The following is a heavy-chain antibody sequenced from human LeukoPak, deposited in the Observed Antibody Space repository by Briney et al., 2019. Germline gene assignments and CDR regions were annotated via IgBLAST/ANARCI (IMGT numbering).Heavy chain of an antibody. J-gene: IGHJ6*03. CDR2: ISSSSSTI. CDR1: GFTFSSYS. D-gene: IGHD3-10*01. CDR3: ARSGSWDNYYYYYMDV. V-gene: IGHV3-48*01. Sequence: TGGSLRLSCAASGFTFSSYSMNWVRQAPGKGLEWVSYISSSSSTIYYADSVKGRFTTSRDNAKNSLYLQMNSLRAEDTAVYYCARSGSWDNYYYYYMDVWGKGTTVTVSS.